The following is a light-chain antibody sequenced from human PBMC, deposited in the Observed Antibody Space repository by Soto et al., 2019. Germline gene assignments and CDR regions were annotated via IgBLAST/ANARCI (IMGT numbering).Light chain of an antibody. CDR1: SSDVGSYNL. Sequence: QSVLTQPASVSGSPGQSITISCTGTSSDVGSYNLFSWYQQHPGKAPKLMIYEGSKRPSGVSNRFSGSKSGNTASLTISGLQAEEEGGYYCCSYGGCRSYVFGTGTKVTVL. J-gene: IGLJ1*01. CDR2: EGS. CDR3: CSYGGCRSYV. V-gene: IGLV2-23*01.